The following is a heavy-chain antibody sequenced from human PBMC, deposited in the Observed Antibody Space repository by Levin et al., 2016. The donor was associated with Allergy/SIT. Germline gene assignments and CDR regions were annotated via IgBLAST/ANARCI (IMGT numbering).Heavy chain of an antibody. D-gene: IGHD5-18*01. Sequence: SETLSLTCTVSGGSISSGGYYWSWIRQHPGKGLEWIGYIYYSGSTYYNPSLKSRVTISVDTSKNQFSLKLSSVTAADTAVYYCARADTAMVNGMDVWGQGTTVTVSS. CDR1: GGSISSGGYY. CDR2: IYYSGST. J-gene: IGHJ6*02. V-gene: IGHV4-31*03. CDR3: ARADTAMVNGMDV.